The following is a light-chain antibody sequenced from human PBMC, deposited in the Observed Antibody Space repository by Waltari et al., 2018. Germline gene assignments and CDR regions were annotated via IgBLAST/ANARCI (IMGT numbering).Light chain of an antibody. J-gene: IGLJ2*01. CDR3: QTYDSTKIHVV. CDR1: SGSIASNY. CDR2: EDD. V-gene: IGLV6-57*03. Sequence: NVLLTQPHSVSESPGKTVTISCTRSSGSIASNYVQWYQQRPGRAPTIVIYEDDQRPSGVPHRFSGSIASSSNSASLTISGLKPEDEADYYCQTYDSTKIHVVFGGGTKLTVL.